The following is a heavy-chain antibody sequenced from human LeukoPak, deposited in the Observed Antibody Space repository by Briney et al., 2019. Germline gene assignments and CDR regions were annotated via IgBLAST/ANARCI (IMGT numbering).Heavy chain of an antibody. V-gene: IGHV3-74*01. Sequence: GGSLRLSCAASGFIFSSYSMNWVRQAPGKGLVWVSRTNSDGSATRYADSVKGRFTVSRDNANNTLYLQMSSLSVEDTAVYYCARVPYGVYHLDYWGQGTLVTVSS. CDR2: TNSDGSAT. CDR3: ARVPYGVYHLDY. D-gene: IGHD4-17*01. CDR1: GFIFSSYS. J-gene: IGHJ4*02.